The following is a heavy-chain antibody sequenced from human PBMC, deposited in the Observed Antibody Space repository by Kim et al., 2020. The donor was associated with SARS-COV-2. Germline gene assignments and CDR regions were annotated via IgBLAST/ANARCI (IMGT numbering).Heavy chain of an antibody. CDR2: IYSDGNM. CDR1: GFTVSSSF. CDR3: ARVGITMPGNDY. J-gene: IGHJ4*02. D-gene: IGHD6-19*01. V-gene: IGHV3-66*01. Sequence: GGSLRLSCAVSGFTVSSSFMTWVRQAPGKGLEWVSIIYSDGNMYYTDSVQDRFTISRDNSKNTLDLQMNSLRAEDTAVYYCARVGITMPGNDYWGQGTLVTVSS.